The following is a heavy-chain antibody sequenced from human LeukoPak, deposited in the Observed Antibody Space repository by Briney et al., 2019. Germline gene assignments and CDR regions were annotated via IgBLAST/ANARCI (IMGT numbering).Heavy chain of an antibody. CDR3: ARALDTAIVTGPGGFGGY. Sequence: GGSLRLSCAASGFTFSSYAMHWVRQAPGKGLEWVAVISYDGSNKYYADSVKGRFTISRDNAKKTLYLQMNSLRVEDTAVYYCARALDTAIVTGPGGFGGYWGQGTLVTVSS. J-gene: IGHJ4*02. CDR1: GFTFSSYA. D-gene: IGHD5-18*01. CDR2: ISYDGSNK. V-gene: IGHV3-30-3*01.